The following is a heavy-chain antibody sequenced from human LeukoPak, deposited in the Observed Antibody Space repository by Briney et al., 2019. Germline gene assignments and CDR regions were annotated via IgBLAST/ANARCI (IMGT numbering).Heavy chain of an antibody. CDR3: GRGEIGVYYFAN. CDR2: ISADASGT. V-gene: IGHV3-74*01. CDR1: CITVTNYW. Sequence: GGSLRLSCAASCITVTNYWMQWLRQAPGKGLVWVSRISADASGTKYAESVRGRFTISRDNAKNILYLQMNSLSADDTALYYCGRGEIGVYYFANWGQGTLVTVSS. D-gene: IGHD5/OR15-5a*01. J-gene: IGHJ4*02.